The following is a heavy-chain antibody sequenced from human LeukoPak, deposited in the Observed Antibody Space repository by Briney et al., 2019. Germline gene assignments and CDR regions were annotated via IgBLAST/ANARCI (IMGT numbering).Heavy chain of an antibody. CDR2: IYYSGST. D-gene: IGHD6-19*01. Sequence: PSETLSLTCTVSGGSISSYYWSWIRQPPGKGLEWIGCIYYSGSTNYNPSLKSRVTISVDTSKNQFSLKLSSVTAADTAVYYCARRGPYGSGWFDYWGQGTLVTVSS. CDR1: GGSISSYY. CDR3: ARRGPYGSGWFDY. J-gene: IGHJ4*02. V-gene: IGHV4-59*12.